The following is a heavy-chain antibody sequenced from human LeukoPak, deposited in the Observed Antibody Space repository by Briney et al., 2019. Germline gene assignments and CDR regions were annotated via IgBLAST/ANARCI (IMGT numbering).Heavy chain of an antibody. J-gene: IGHJ4*02. CDR2: IYYSGST. V-gene: IGHV4-39*01. CDR3: ARRSSSWPYYFDY. Sequence: PSETLSLTCTVSGGSISSSSYYWGWIRQPPGKGLELIGNIYYSGSTYYNPSLESQVTISVDSSKNQFSLKVSSVTAADTAVYYCARRSSSWPYYFDYWGQGTLVTASS. D-gene: IGHD6-13*01. CDR1: GGSISSSSYY.